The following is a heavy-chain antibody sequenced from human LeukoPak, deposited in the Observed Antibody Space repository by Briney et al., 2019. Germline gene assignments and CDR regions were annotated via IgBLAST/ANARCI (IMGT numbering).Heavy chain of an antibody. CDR1: GFTLDDYA. J-gene: IGHJ4*02. D-gene: IGHD4-17*01. CDR2: ISSRSSYI. V-gene: IGHV3-21*01. Sequence: PGGSLRLSCAASGFTLDDYAMNWVRQAPGKGVEWVSSISSRSSYIYYADSVTGRFTISRDNAKTSLYLQMNSLRAEDTAVYYCARGTYGDYAEFDYWGQGTLVTVSS. CDR3: ARGTYGDYAEFDY.